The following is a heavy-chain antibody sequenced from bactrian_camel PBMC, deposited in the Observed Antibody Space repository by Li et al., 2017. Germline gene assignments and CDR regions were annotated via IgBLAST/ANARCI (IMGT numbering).Heavy chain of an antibody. CDR3: AKYRYESCSGDCQADFGS. D-gene: IGHD2*01. CDR1: GYIDSNYC. V-gene: IGHV3S1*01. Sequence: VQLVESGGGSVQAGGSLRLSCAAPGYIDSNYCMGWFRQAPGKQREGVASINFDLNPGADYAESVKGRFTISRDNAKNTLYLQLNSLKTEDTAMYYCAKYRYESCSGDCQADFGSWGQGTQVTVS. CDR2: INFDLNPGA. J-gene: IGHJ6*01.